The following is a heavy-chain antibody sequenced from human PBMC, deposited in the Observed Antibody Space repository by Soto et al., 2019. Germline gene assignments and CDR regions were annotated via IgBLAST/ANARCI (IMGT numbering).Heavy chain of an antibody. Sequence: EVQLLESGGGLVQPGGSLRLSCAASTNTFNIYAMSWVRQASGMGLEWVSAIKSGGSTYYADSVKGRFTISRDDSKNTLHLQMNSLRAEDTAVYYCAKSPTMVRGLIFDSWGQGTLVTVSS. J-gene: IGHJ4*02. D-gene: IGHD3-10*01. CDR1: TNTFNIYA. CDR2: IKSGGST. CDR3: AKSPTMVRGLIFDS. V-gene: IGHV3-23*01.